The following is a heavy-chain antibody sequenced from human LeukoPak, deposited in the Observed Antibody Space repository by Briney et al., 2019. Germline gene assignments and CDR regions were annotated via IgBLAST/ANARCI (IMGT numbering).Heavy chain of an antibody. V-gene: IGHV1-2*02. D-gene: IGHD2-2*01. J-gene: IGHJ5*02. Sequence: ASVKVSCKASGYTFTSYGISWVRQAPGQGLEWMGWINPNSGGTNYAQKFQGRVTMTRDTSISTAYMELSRLRSDDTAVYYCARGPYQLLTVDPWGQGTLVTVSS. CDR2: INPNSGGT. CDR3: ARGPYQLLTVDP. CDR1: GYTFTSYG.